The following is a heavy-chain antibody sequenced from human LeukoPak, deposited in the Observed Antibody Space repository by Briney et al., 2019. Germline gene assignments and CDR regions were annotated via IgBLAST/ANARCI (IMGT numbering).Heavy chain of an antibody. CDR1: GYSFPGYW. D-gene: IGHD3-16*01. Sequence: GESLKISCKGSGYSFPGYWIAWVRQMPGKGLEWMGIIYPDDSNIRYSPSLQGQVTISADRSISTTFLQWSSLKASDTAVYYCARFGGATFAQSFFDYWGQGTLVTVSS. CDR3: ARFGGATFAQSFFDY. V-gene: IGHV5-51*01. CDR2: IYPDDSNI. J-gene: IGHJ4*02.